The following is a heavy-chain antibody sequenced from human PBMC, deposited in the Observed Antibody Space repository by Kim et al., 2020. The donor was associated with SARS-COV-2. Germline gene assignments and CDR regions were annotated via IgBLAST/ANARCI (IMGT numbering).Heavy chain of an antibody. CDR3: ARGILTGYYNWVVSSPSDY. Sequence: GGSLRLSCAASGFTFSSYSMNWVRQAPGKGLEWVSSISSSSSYIYYADSVKGRSTISRDNAKNSLYLQMNSLRAEDTAVYYCARGILTGYYNWVVSSPSDYWGQGTLVTVSS. CDR2: ISSSSSYI. V-gene: IGHV3-21*01. J-gene: IGHJ4*02. CDR1: GFTFSSYS. D-gene: IGHD3-9*01.